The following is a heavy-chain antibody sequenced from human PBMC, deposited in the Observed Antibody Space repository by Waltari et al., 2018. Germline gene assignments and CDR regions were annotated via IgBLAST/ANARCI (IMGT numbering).Heavy chain of an antibody. Sequence: EVQLVESGGGLVQPGRSLRLSCTASGFTFGDYAISWFRQAPGKGLAWVGFIRSKAYGGTTEYAASVKGRFTISRDDSKTIAYLQMNSLKTEDTAVYYCTRGSFSGRPDYWGQGTLVTVSS. V-gene: IGHV3-49*03. CDR3: TRGSFSGRPDY. CDR2: IRSKAYGGTT. CDR1: GFTFGDYA. J-gene: IGHJ4*02. D-gene: IGHD1-26*01.